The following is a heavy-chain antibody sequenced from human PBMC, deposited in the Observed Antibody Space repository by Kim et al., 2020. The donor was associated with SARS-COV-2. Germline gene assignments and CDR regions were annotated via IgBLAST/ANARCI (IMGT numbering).Heavy chain of an antibody. D-gene: IGHD1-1*01. CDR1: GFTVSSDY. CDR3: GSWSYDYLGMDV. Sequence: GGSLRLSCAASGFTVSSDYMIWVRQGPGKGLEWVSLIYRGGSTYYADAMKGRFTISRDNSKNKLYLQMNSVRVGDTAVYYCGSWSYDYLGMDVWGQGTTVIVS. J-gene: IGHJ6*02. V-gene: IGHV3-53*03. CDR2: IYRGGST.